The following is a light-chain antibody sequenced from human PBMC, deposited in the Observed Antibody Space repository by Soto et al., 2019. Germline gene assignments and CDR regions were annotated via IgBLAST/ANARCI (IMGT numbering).Light chain of an antibody. V-gene: IGKV3-20*01. Sequence: EIVLTQSPVTLSLSPGERATLSCRASQTVRNNYLAWYQQKPGQAPRLLIYDASSRATGIPDRFSGSGSGTDFTLSISRLEPEDFAVYWCQHYGNSPTFGQGTKVDIK. CDR1: QTVRNNY. CDR2: DAS. CDR3: QHYGNSPT. J-gene: IGKJ1*01.